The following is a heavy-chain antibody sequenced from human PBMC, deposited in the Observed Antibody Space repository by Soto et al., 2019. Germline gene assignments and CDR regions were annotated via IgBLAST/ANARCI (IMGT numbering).Heavy chain of an antibody. V-gene: IGHV3-23*01. Sequence: LDSGGDLVQPGGSLRLSCAASGFTFSTTDMSWVRQAPGKGLEWVSTVDGSGGATHYADSVKGRFTISRDNSKNTVFLQMSSLRADDTAVYYCAKNSGWFNTWGQGTLVTVSS. D-gene: IGHD3-10*01. J-gene: IGHJ5*02. CDR2: VDGSGGAT. CDR3: AKNSGWFNT. CDR1: GFTFSTTD.